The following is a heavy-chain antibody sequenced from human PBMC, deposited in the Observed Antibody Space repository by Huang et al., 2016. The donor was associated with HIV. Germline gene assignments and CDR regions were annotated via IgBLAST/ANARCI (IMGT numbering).Heavy chain of an antibody. CDR1: GYTFTSYG. J-gene: IGHJ3*02. CDR3: ARDPKYHRIGYYRQRRGIDI. CDR2: ISASSGDT. Sequence: QIQLMQSGPELKQPGASVKVSCKASGYTFTSYGITWVRQAPGQGPEWMGWISASSGDTDPKTTDTSTNIAYMELRSLRSDDTAKYYCARDPKYHRIGYYRQRRGIDIWGQGTMVIVSS. D-gene: IGHD3-22*01. V-gene: IGHV1-18*01.